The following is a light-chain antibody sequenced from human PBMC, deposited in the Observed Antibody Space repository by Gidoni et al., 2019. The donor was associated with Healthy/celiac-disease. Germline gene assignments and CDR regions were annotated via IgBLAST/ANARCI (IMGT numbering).Light chain of an antibody. V-gene: IGKV3-15*01. CDR3: QQYNNWPK. Sequence: DIVMTQSPATLSVSPGERATLSCRASQSVSSNLAWYQQKPGQAPRLLIYGASTRATGIPARFSGRGSGTEFTLTISRLQSEEFAVYYWQQYNNWPKFGQGTKVEIK. CDR2: GAS. J-gene: IGKJ1*01. CDR1: QSVSSN.